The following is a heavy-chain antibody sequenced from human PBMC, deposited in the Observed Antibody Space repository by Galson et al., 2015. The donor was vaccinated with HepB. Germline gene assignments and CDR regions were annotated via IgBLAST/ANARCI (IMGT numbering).Heavy chain of an antibody. Sequence: SLRLPCAASGFTFSSYGMHWVRPAPGKGLEWVAVISYDGSNKYYADSVKGRFTISRDNSKNTLYLQMNSLRAEDTAVYYCAKDQGWPYDFWSGYYTFDYWGQGTLVTVSS. CDR1: GFTFSSYG. CDR2: ISYDGSNK. D-gene: IGHD3-3*01. V-gene: IGHV3-30*18. CDR3: AKDQGWPYDFWSGYYTFDY. J-gene: IGHJ4*02.